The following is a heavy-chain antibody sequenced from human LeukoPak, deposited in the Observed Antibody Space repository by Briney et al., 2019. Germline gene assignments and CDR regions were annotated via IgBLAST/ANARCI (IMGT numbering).Heavy chain of an antibody. Sequence: PGGSLRLSCAASGFTFFSYTMNWVRQAPGKGLEWVSSISSSSSYIYYADSVKGRFTISRDNAKNSLYLQMNSLRAEDTAVYYCARAGPPPSMDAFDIWGQGTMVTVSS. D-gene: IGHD6-19*01. CDR1: GFTFFSYT. J-gene: IGHJ3*02. V-gene: IGHV3-21*01. CDR2: ISSSSSYI. CDR3: ARAGPPPSMDAFDI.